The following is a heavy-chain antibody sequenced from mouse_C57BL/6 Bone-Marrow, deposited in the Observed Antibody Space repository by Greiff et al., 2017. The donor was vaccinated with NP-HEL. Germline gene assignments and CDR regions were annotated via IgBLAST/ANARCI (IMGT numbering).Heavy chain of an antibody. V-gene: IGHV1-64*01. D-gene: IGHD1-1*01. CDR2: IHPNSGST. CDR3: ALFTTVVARDY. CDR1: GYTFTSYW. Sequence: VQVVESGAELVKPGASVKLSCKASGYTFTSYWMHWVKQRPGQGLEWIGMIHPNSGSTNYNEKFKSKATLTVDKSSSTAYMQLSSLTSEDSAVYYCALFTTVVARDYWGQGTTLTVSS. J-gene: IGHJ2*01.